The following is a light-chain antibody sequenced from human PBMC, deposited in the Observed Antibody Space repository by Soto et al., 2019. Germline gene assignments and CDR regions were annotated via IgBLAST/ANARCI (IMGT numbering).Light chain of an antibody. CDR1: SSDVGGYNH. CDR3: CSYTSVSTSVV. J-gene: IGLJ2*01. V-gene: IGLV2-14*01. CDR2: EVS. Sequence: QLVLTQPASVSGSPGQSITISCTGTSSDVGGYNHVSWYQQHPGKAPKLMIYEVSSRPSGVPNRFSGPKSANTASLTISGLQAEDEADYYCCSYTSVSTSVVFGGGTKLTVL.